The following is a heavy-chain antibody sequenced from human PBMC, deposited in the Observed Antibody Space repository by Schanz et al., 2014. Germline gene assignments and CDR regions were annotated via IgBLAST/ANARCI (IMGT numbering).Heavy chain of an antibody. Sequence: EVQVVESGGGLVQPGGSLTLSCAASRFTVTNAWMHWVRQPPGRGLEWVSYIGNGGVTIYYADSVKGRFTISRDNSKNSLYLQMNSLRAEDTGLYFCARGGSGSHYRLDYWGQGTLVNVSS. V-gene: IGHV3-48*03. CDR2: IGNGGVTI. D-gene: IGHD1-26*01. CDR1: RFTVTNAW. J-gene: IGHJ4*02. CDR3: ARGGSGSHYRLDY.